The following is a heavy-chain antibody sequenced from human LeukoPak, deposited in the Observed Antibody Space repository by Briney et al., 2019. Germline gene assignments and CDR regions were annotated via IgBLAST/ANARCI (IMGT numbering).Heavy chain of an antibody. CDR3: AREGYDFWSGYNFDY. CDR2: ISSSSSYI. V-gene: IGHV3-21*01. D-gene: IGHD3-3*01. CDR1: GFTFSSCS. Sequence: GGSLRLSCAASGFTFSSCSMNWVRQAPGKGLEWVSSISSSSSYIYYADSVKGRFTISRDNAKNSLYLQMNSLRAEDAAVYYCAREGYDFWSGYNFDYWGQGTLVTVSS. J-gene: IGHJ4*02.